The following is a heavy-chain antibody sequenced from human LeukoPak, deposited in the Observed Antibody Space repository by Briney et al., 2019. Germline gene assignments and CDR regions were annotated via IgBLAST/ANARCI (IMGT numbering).Heavy chain of an antibody. CDR1: GYTFTDYY. CDR2: INTNSGGT. D-gene: IGHD4-11*01. V-gene: IGHV1-2*02. J-gene: IGHJ4*02. CDR3: ARQDYSDSDFHY. Sequence: ASVKVSCKTSGYTFTDYYIHWVRQAPGQGLEWMGWINTNSGGTKYAQHFQGRVTMTRDTSINTAYMELSRLISDDTAVYYCARQDYSDSDFHYWGQGTLVTVSS.